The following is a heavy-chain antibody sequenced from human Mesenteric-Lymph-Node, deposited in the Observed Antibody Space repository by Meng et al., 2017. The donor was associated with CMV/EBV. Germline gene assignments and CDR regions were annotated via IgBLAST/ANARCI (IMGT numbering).Heavy chain of an antibody. CDR2: ISGSGGST. CDR1: GFTFSSYA. J-gene: IGHJ6*02. V-gene: IGHV3-23*01. CDR3: AKEGGSNYYDGYGMDV. D-gene: IGHD3-22*01. Sequence: GESLKISCAASGFTFSSYAMSWVRQAPGKGLEWVSAISGSGGSTYYADSVKGRFTISRDNSKNTLYLQMNSLRAEDTAVYYCAKEGGSNYYDGYGMDVWGQGTTVTVSS.